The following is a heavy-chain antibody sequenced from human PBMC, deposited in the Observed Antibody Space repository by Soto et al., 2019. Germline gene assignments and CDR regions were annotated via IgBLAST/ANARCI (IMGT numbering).Heavy chain of an antibody. CDR1: GYIFTMYG. CDR2: ISGYNSNT. D-gene: IGHD7-27*01. CDR3: ARGAWGGNVGYALDY. Sequence: QVQLLQSGAEVKKPGASVKVSCKASGYIFTMYGISWVRQAPGQGPEWMGWISGYNSNTNYAENYQGRVTMTTDTSTSTAYMELRSLRSEDTVVYYCARGAWGGNVGYALDYWGQGTLVTVSS. V-gene: IGHV1-18*01. J-gene: IGHJ4*02.